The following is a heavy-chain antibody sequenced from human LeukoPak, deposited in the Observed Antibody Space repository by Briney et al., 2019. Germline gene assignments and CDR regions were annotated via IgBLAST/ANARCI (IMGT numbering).Heavy chain of an antibody. CDR2: IDWDDDK. J-gene: IGHJ4*02. CDR1: GFSLSTSRMC. V-gene: IGHV2-70*11. Sequence: SGPALVKPTQTLTLTCTFSGFSLSTSRMCVSWIRQPPGKALEWLARIDWDDDKYYSTSLKTRLTISKDTSKNQVVLTMTNMDPVDTATYYCARLFYGSGSYDYWGQGTLVTVSS. CDR3: ARLFYGSGSYDY. D-gene: IGHD3-10*01.